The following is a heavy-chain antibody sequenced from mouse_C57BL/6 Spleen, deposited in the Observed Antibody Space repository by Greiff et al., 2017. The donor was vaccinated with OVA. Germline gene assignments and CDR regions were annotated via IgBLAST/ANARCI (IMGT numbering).Heavy chain of an antibody. J-gene: IGHJ2*01. V-gene: IGHV1-76*01. CDR3: ARGVTGSFDY. CDR1: GYTFTDYY. Sequence: QVQLKESGAELVRPGASVKLSCKASGYTFTDYYINWVKQRPGQGLEWIARIYPGSGNTYYNEKFKGKATLTAEKSSSTAYMQLSSLTSEDSAVYFCARGVTGSFDYWGQGTTLTVSS. D-gene: IGHD2-2*01. CDR2: IYPGSGNT.